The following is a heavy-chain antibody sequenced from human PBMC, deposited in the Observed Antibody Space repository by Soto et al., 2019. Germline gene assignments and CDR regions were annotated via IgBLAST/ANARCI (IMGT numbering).Heavy chain of an antibody. V-gene: IGHV1-69*13. D-gene: IGHD2-21*02. CDR3: ARVESCGGDCTSYWYFDL. Sequence: SVTGSCTASGRTFTRYAISWVRHAPARRLEWMEGIIPIFGTANYAQKFQGRVTITADESTSTAYMELSSLRSEDTAVYYCARVESCGGDCTSYWYFDLWGRGTLVTVSS. J-gene: IGHJ2*01. CDR2: IIPIFGTA. CDR1: GRTFTRYA.